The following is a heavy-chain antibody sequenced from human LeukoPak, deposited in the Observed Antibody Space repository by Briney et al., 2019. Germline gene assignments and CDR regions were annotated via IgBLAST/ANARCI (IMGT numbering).Heavy chain of an antibody. CDR2: IYYSGST. Sequence: PSETLSLTCTVSGGSLSSYYGSWIQQPPGKGLEWIGYIYYSGSTNYNPSLKSRVTISVDTSKTQFSLKLSSVTAADTAVYYCARGGWSYFDYWGQGTLVTVSS. J-gene: IGHJ4*02. CDR3: ARGGWSYFDY. CDR1: GGSLSSYY. D-gene: IGHD3-3*01. V-gene: IGHV4-59*01.